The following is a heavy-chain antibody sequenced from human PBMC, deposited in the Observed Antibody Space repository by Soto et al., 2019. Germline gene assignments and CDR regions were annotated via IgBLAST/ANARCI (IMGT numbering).Heavy chain of an antibody. Sequence: PSETLSLTCAVSGYSISSGYYWGWIRQPPGKGLEWIGSIYHSGSTYYNPSLKSRVTISVDTSKNQFSLKLSSVTAADTAVYYCAREVGLGTYYDFWSGYYTGNYYYYYGMDVWGQGTTVTAP. J-gene: IGHJ6*02. V-gene: IGHV4-38-2*02. CDR1: GYSISSGYY. CDR2: IYHSGST. CDR3: AREVGLGTYYDFWSGYYTGNYYYYYGMDV. D-gene: IGHD3-3*01.